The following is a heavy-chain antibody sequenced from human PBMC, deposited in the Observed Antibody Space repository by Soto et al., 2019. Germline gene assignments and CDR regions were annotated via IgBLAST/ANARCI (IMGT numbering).Heavy chain of an antibody. J-gene: IGHJ6*02. CDR1: GFPLSTYG. Sequence: GGSLRLPCAASGFPLSTYGIHWVRQAPGRGLEWVALLSNDGVKKDYADSVKGRFTISRDNSKNTLYLQMNSLRAEDTAVYYCARDRRPRYYDIFSALRYGMDFWGQGTTVTVSS. D-gene: IGHD3-9*01. V-gene: IGHV3-30*04. CDR3: ARDRRPRYYDIFSALRYGMDF. CDR2: LSNDGVKK.